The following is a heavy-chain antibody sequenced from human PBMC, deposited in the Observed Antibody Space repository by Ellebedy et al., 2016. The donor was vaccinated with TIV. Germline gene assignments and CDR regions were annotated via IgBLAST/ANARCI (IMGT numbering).Heavy chain of an antibody. D-gene: IGHD3-22*01. CDR2: INPSGGST. CDR3: ARERDSSGYYYPHFDY. V-gene: IGHV1-46*01. CDR1: GYTFTSYY. J-gene: IGHJ4*02. Sequence: ASVKVSCXASGYTFTSYYMHWVRQAPGQGLEWMGIINPSGGSTSYAQKFQGRVTMTRDTSTSTVYMELSSLRSEDTAVYYCARERDSSGYYYPHFDYWGQGTLVTVSS.